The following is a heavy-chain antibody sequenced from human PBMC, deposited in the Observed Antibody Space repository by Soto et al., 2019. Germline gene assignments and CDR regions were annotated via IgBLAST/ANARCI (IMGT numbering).Heavy chain of an antibody. J-gene: IGHJ6*02. CDR1: GGSFSVYY. V-gene: IGHV4-34*01. CDR3: ARGITPSPGGEMDV. D-gene: IGHD3-16*01. Sequence: SLETLSLTCAVYGGSFSVYYWSWIRQPPGKGLEWIGEINHSGSTNYNPSLKSRVTISVDTSKNQFSLKLSSVTAADTAVYYCARGITPSPGGEMDVWGQGTTVTVSS. CDR2: INHSGST.